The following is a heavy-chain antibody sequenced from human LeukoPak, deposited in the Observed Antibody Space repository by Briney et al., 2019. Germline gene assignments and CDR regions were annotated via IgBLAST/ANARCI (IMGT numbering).Heavy chain of an antibody. V-gene: IGHV3-21*01. D-gene: IGHD3-10*01. CDR2: ISSSSSYI. Sequence: GGSLRLPCVASGFTFSSYSMNWARQAPGKGLEWVSSISSSSSYIYYADSVKGRFTISRDNAKNSLYLQMNSLRAEDTAVYYCASRGVIINYFDYWGQGTLVTVSS. J-gene: IGHJ4*02. CDR1: GFTFSSYS. CDR3: ASRGVIINYFDY.